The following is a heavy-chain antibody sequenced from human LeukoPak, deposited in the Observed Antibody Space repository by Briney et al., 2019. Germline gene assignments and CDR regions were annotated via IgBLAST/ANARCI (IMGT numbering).Heavy chain of an antibody. CDR3: ARDPARPHYFDN. CDR2: INPSGGSK. D-gene: IGHD6-6*01. CDR1: GYTFTSYY. V-gene: IGHV1-46*01. J-gene: IGHJ4*02. Sequence: ASLTVSCVASGYTFTSYYVHWVRQAPGQGLEWMGIINPSGGSKYYAQKFEGRVSMTRDTSTSTVYMELSSLRSEHTAVYYCARDPARPHYFDNLVQGSKVTDS.